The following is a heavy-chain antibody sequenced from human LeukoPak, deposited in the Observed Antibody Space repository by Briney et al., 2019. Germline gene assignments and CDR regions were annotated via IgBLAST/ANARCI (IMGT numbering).Heavy chain of an antibody. D-gene: IGHD2-15*01. CDR3: ARDRVLGYCSGGSCRPFDY. CDR1: GGSISSYY. J-gene: IGHJ4*02. V-gene: IGHV4-59*01. Sequence: SETLSLTCTVSGGSISSYYWSWIRQPPGKGLEWIGYIYYSVSTNYNPSLKSRVTISVDTSKNQFSLKLSSVTAADTAVYYCARDRVLGYCSGGSCRPFDYWGQGTLV. CDR2: IYYSVST.